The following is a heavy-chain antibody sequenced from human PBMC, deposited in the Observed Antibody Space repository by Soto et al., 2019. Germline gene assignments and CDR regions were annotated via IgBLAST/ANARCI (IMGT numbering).Heavy chain of an antibody. D-gene: IGHD3-10*01. Sequence: QVQLQESGPGLVKPSETLSLTCNVSGGSVSSDGYYWSWIRQPPGKAPEWIGYIAYSGSTYYNPSFKSRLTISVDTSKRQFSLKLTSVTAADTAVYYCARELVVRGVIITSAFDIWGQGTMVTVSS. CDR2: IAYSGST. V-gene: IGHV4-61*08. J-gene: IGHJ3*02. CDR1: GGSVSSDGYY. CDR3: ARELVVRGVIITSAFDI.